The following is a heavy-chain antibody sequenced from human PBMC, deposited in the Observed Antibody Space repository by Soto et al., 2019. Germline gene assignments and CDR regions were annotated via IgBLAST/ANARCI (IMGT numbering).Heavy chain of an antibody. D-gene: IGHD2-2*01. J-gene: IGHJ6*02. Sequence: EVQLVESGGGLVQPGGSLRLSCAASGFTFSSYWMHWVRQAPGKGLVWVSRINSDGSSTSYADSVKGRFTISRDNAENTLYLQMNSLRAEDTAVYYCARDRGVVVPAAAIRYYYYGMCVWGQGTTVTVSS. CDR3: ARDRGVVVPAAAIRYYYYGMCV. V-gene: IGHV3-74*01. CDR1: GFTFSSYW. CDR2: INSDGSST.